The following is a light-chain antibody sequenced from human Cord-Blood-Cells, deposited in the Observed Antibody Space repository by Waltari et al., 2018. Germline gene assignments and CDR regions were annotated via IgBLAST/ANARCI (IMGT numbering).Light chain of an antibody. CDR2: AAS. V-gene: IGKV1-39*01. CDR1: QSISSY. Sequence: DIQMTQSPYSLSASVGDRVTITCRASQSISSYLNWYQQKPGKAPKLLIYAASSLQSGVPSRFSGSGSGTDFTLTISSLQPEDFATYYCQQSYSTRWLTFGGGTKVEIK. J-gene: IGKJ4*01. CDR3: QQSYSTRWLT.